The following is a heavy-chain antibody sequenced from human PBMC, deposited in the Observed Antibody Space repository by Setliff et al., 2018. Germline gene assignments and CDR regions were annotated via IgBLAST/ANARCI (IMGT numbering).Heavy chain of an antibody. CDR3: AREDGTYYNFWSGYSTTPYYGMDV. CDR1: GGTFSIYT. CDR2: IIPIFGTA. Sequence: GASVKVSCKASGGTFSIYTISWVRQAPGQGLEWMGRIIPIFGTANYAQKFQGRVTITADESTSTAYMELSSLRSEDTAVYYCAREDGTYYNFWSGYSTTPYYGMDVWGQGTTVTVS. J-gene: IGHJ6*02. V-gene: IGHV1-69*13. D-gene: IGHD3-3*01.